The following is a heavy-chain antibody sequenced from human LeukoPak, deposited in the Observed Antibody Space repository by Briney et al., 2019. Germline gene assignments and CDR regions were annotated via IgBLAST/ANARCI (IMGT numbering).Heavy chain of an antibody. CDR2: MYPGDSDT. CDR3: EGGIRYSSFDM. V-gene: IGHV5-51*01. D-gene: IGHD3-9*01. CDR1: GYSFVSYW. J-gene: IGHJ3*02. Sequence: VESLKISCKGSGYSFVSYWIAWVRQMPGKGLEWMGIMYPGDSDTIYSPSFQGQVTISADKSISTAYLQWSSLKASDTVMYFGEGGIRYSSFDMWGQGTMVTVSS.